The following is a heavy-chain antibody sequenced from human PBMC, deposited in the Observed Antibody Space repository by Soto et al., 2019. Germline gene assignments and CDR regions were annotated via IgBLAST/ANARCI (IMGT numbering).Heavy chain of an antibody. J-gene: IGHJ5*02. D-gene: IGHD2-15*01. Sequence: QGQLQQWGAGLLKPSETLSLTCAVSGGSFSGYYWSWIRQPPGKGLEWIGEINHSGSTNYNPSLKRRLTVPVDTSKNQFSLKLSSVTAADTAVYYCARARSLRYCSGGSCYLSWFDARCQGTLVTVSS. CDR1: GGSFSGYY. CDR2: INHSGST. V-gene: IGHV4-34*01. CDR3: ARARSLRYCSGGSCYLSWFDA.